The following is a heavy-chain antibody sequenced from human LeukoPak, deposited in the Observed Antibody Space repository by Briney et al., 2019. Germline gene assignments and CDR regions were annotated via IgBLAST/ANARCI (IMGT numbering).Heavy chain of an antibody. CDR3: ARAQLRDVIVVVTAMGY. V-gene: IGHV3-21*01. J-gene: IGHJ4*02. CDR2: ISSSSSYI. D-gene: IGHD2-21*02. Sequence: GGSLRLSCAASGFTFSSYGMHWVRQAPGKGLEWVSSISSSSSYIYYADSVKGRFTISRDNAKNSLYLQMNSLRAEVTAVYYCARAQLRDVIVVVTAMGYWGQGTLVTVSS. CDR1: GFTFSSYG.